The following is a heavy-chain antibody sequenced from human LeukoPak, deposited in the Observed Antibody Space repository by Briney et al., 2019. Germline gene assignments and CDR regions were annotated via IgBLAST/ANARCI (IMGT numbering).Heavy chain of an antibody. CDR3: ARGNYDILTGLDY. D-gene: IGHD3-9*01. CDR2: IWYDGSNK. J-gene: IGHJ4*02. CDR1: GFTFSSYS. V-gene: IGHV3-33*08. Sequence: GGSLRLSCAASGFTFSSYSMNWVRQAPGKGLEWVAAIWYDGSNKHYADSVKGRFTISRDNSKNTLYLQMNSLRAEDTAVYYCARGNYDILTGLDYWGQGTLVTVSS.